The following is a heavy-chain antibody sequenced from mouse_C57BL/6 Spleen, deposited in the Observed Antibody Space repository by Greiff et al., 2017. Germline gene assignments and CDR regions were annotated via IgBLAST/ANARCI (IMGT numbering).Heavy chain of an antibody. CDR2: IYPGDGDT. D-gene: IGHD2-4*01. J-gene: IGHJ3*01. V-gene: IGHV1-82*01. CDR1: GYAFSSSW. Sequence: VQLQQSGPELVKPGASVKISCTASGYAFSSSWMNWVKQRPGKGLEWIGRIYPGDGDTNYNGKFKGKATLTADKSSSTAYMQLSSLTSEDSAVYFCARAEIYYDYDPFAYWGQGTLVTVSA. CDR3: ARAEIYYDYDPFAY.